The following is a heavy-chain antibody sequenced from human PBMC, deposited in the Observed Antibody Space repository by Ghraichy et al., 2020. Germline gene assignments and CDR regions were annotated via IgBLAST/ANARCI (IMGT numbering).Heavy chain of an antibody. J-gene: IGHJ5*02. V-gene: IGHV4-34*01. D-gene: IGHD3-10*01. CDR1: GGSFSGYY. Sequence: SETLSLTCAVYGGSFSGYYWSWIRQPPGKGLEWIGEINHSGSTNYNPSLKSRVTISVDTSKNQFSLKLSSVTAADTAVYYCARGCSRGGMVRGVIKVNWFDPWGQGTLVTVSS. CDR3: ARGCSRGGMVRGVIKVNWFDP. CDR2: INHSGST.